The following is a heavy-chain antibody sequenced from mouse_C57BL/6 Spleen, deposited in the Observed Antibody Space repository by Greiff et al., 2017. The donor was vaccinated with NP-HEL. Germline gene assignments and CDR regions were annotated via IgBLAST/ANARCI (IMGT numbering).Heavy chain of an antibody. D-gene: IGHD2-12*01. Sequence: VQLQQSGPELVKPGASVKISCKASGYAFSSSWMNWVKQRPGKGLEWIGRIYPGDGDTNYNGKFKGKATLTADKSSSTAYMQLSSLTSEDSAVYFCARSSLRLCFDYWGQGTTLTVSS. J-gene: IGHJ2*01. CDR2: IYPGDGDT. CDR1: GYAFSSSW. V-gene: IGHV1-82*01. CDR3: ARSSLRLCFDY.